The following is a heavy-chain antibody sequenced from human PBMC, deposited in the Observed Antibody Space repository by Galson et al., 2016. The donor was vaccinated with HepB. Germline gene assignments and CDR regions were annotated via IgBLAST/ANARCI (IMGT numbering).Heavy chain of an antibody. CDR2: VDATNSYT. CDR3: AETVLTAVGDWFDP. Sequence: QSGAEVKEPGESLRISCYLSGATVTNSWISWVRQVPGKGLEWMGRVDATNSYTFYSPSFQGHVTISADKSINTAYLQWSSLKPSDTAIYFCAETVLTAVGDWFDPWGQGTLVTVSS. V-gene: IGHV5-10-1*01. D-gene: IGHD7-27*01. J-gene: IGHJ5*02. CDR1: GATVTNSW.